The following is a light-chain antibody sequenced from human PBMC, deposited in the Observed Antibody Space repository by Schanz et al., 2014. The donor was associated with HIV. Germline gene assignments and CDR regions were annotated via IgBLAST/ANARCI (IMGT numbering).Light chain of an antibody. CDR1: QSVSSN. J-gene: IGKJ1*01. CDR2: AAS. CDR3: QQYNNWPRT. V-gene: IGKV3-15*01. Sequence: EIVMTQSPDTLSVSPGERATLSCRASQSVSSNLAWYQQEPGRPPRLLIYAASTRATGIPARFSGSGSGTEFTLTISSLQSEDFAVYYCQQYNNWPRTFGQGTKVEVK.